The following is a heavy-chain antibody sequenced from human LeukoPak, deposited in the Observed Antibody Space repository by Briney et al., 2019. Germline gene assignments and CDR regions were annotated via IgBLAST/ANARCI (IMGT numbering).Heavy chain of an antibody. Sequence: PGGSLRLSCAASGLSFSSFAMSWVRQGPARGLEWVSSIRGNGVTFYADSVKGRFTLSSDSSRNTVYFQLNNLRVEDTAIYYCAKASWVSSTDAVRWSQGTLVTVSS. V-gene: IGHV3-23*01. CDR3: AKASWVSSTDAVR. CDR2: IRGNGVT. D-gene: IGHD3-16*01. J-gene: IGHJ4*02. CDR1: GLSFSSFA.